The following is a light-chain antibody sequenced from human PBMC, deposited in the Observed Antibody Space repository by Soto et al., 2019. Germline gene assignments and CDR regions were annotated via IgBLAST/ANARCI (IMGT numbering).Light chain of an antibody. CDR1: QSISSW. CDR3: QQAKSFPYT. V-gene: IGKV1D-12*01. CDR2: GAS. Sequence: DIQMTQSPSSVSASVGDRVTITCRASQSISSWLAWYQQKPGKAPKLLIYGASNLQSEVPSRFTGSGSGTDFTLTISSLQPEDFAVYYCQQAKSFPYTFGQGTKLEIK. J-gene: IGKJ2*01.